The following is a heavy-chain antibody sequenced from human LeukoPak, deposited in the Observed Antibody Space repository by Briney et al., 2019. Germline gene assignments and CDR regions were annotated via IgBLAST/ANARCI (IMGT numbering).Heavy chain of an antibody. CDR2: IYTSGST. CDR3: AREWGEGIAAY. J-gene: IGHJ4*02. Sequence: SETLSLTCTVSGGSISSGSYYWSWIRQPAGKGLEWIGRIYTSGSTNYNPSLKSQVTISVDTSKNQFSLKLSSVTAADTAVYYCAREWGEGIAAYWGQGTLVTVSS. D-gene: IGHD6-13*01. CDR1: GGSISSGSYY. V-gene: IGHV4-61*02.